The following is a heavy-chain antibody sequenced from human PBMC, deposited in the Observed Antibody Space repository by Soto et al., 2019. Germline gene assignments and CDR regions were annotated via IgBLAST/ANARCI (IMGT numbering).Heavy chain of an antibody. CDR2: IYYSGST. V-gene: IGHV4-30-4*01. D-gene: IGHD3-22*01. CDR3: ARTDSSGYYSSAEYFPH. Sequence: QVQLQESGPGLVKPSQTLSLTCTVSCGSISSGDYYWSWIRQPPGKGLEWIGYIYYSGSTYYNPYLKSRVTISVDTSNNQFSLKLSSVTAADTAVYYCARTDSSGYYSSAEYFPHWGQGTLVTVSS. J-gene: IGHJ1*01. CDR1: CGSISSGDYY.